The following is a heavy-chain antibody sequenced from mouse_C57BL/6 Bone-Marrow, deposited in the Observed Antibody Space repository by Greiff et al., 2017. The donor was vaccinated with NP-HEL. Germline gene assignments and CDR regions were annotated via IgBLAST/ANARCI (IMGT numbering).Heavy chain of an antibody. D-gene: IGHD1-1*01. CDR2: IYPRDGST. J-gene: IGHJ4*01. Sequence: VKLQESGPELVKPGASVKLSCKASGYTFTSYDINWVKQRPGQGLEWIGWIYPRDGSTKYNEKFKGKATLTVDTSSSTAYMELHSLTSEDSAVYFCARPITTVVDYYAMDYWGQGTSVTVSS. V-gene: IGHV1-85*01. CDR3: ARPITTVVDYYAMDY. CDR1: GYTFTSYD.